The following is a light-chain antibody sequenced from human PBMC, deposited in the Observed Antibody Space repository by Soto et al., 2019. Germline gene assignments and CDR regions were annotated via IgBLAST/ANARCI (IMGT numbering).Light chain of an antibody. CDR2: GAS. Sequence: EVVLTQSPATLSVSPGERATLSCRASQTVGPNLAWYQQRPGQAPRLLIYGASTRATGIPARFSGSGSGSEFTLTISSLQCDDFAVYYCQQYNKWPLFTFGPGTRVDNK. J-gene: IGKJ3*01. V-gene: IGKV3-15*01. CDR3: QQYNKWPLFT. CDR1: QTVGPN.